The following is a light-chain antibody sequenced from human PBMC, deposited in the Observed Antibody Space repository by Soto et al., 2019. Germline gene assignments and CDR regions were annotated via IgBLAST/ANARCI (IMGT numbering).Light chain of an antibody. V-gene: IGLV1-44*01. CDR1: SSNIGSNN. CDR2: SNN. J-gene: IGLJ3*02. CDR3: AAWDDSLNGWV. Sequence: QSVMTQPPSASGTPGQRVTISCSGSSSNIGSNNVNWYQQLPGMAPKLLIHSNNQRPSGVPARLSGSKSGTSASLAISGLQSEDEADYYCAAWDDSLNGWVFGGGTKLTVL.